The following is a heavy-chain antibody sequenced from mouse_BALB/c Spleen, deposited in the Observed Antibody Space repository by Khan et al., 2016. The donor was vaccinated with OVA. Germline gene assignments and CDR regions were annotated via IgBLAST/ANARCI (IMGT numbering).Heavy chain of an antibody. J-gene: IGHJ3*01. V-gene: IGHV2-2*01. CDR3: ARNSYMYDFTY. D-gene: IGHD2-14*01. CDR1: GFSLTTYG. Sequence: QVQLKQSGPGLVQPSQSLSITCTVSGFSLTTYGVHWVRQSPGKGLEWLGLIWSGGNTDYNAAFISRLSITKDNSKIQVFFKMNSLQADDTAMYYCARNSYMYDFTYWGQGTLVTVSA. CDR2: IWSGGNT.